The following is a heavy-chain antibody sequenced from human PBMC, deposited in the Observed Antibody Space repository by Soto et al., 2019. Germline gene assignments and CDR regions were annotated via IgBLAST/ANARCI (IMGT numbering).Heavy chain of an antibody. CDR2: ISAYNGNT. V-gene: IGHV1-18*01. CDR1: GYTFTSYG. Sequence: ASVKVSCKASGYTFTSYGISWVRQAPGQGLEWMGWISAYNGNTNYAQMLQGRVTMTTDTSTSTAYMELRSLRSDDTAVYYCARDLTSDYYDSSGYGDAFDIWGQGTMVTVSS. CDR3: ARDLTSDYYDSSGYGDAFDI. D-gene: IGHD3-22*01. J-gene: IGHJ3*02.